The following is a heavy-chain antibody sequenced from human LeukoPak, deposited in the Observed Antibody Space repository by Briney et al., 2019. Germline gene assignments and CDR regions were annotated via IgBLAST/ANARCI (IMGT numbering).Heavy chain of an antibody. J-gene: IGHJ6*02. CDR2: INPSGGST. V-gene: IGHV1-46*01. Sequence: ASVKVSCKASGYTFTSYYMHWVRQAPGQGLEWMGIINPSGGSTSYAQKLQGRVTMTRDTSISTAYMELSRLRSDDTAVYYCARGVAGSGYGRLGGMDVWGQGTTVTVSS. D-gene: IGHD5-12*01. CDR1: GYTFTSYY. CDR3: ARGVAGSGYGRLGGMDV.